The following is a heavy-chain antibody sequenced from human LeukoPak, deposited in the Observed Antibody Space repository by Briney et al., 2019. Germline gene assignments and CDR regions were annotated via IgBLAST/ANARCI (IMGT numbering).Heavy chain of an antibody. Sequence: ASLKVSCTASGYPFTTYSMHWLPQAPGQGHEWMGIINPGVFTTTYAQKVQDRVTMTSDTSTATVYMELSSLRLEDTAVYFCARDWAHGSFDYWGQGTLVTVSS. J-gene: IGHJ4*02. CDR3: ARDWAHGSFDY. V-gene: IGHV1-46*01. CDR1: GYPFTTYS. D-gene: IGHD3-16*01. CDR2: INPGVFTT.